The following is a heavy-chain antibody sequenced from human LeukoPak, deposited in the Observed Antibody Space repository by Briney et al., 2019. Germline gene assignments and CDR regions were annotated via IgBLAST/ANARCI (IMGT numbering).Heavy chain of an antibody. CDR1: GFTFSLYW. J-gene: IGHJ4*02. Sequence: GGSLRLSCAASGFTFSLYWMNWVRRAPGKGLEWVANIKGDGSETSYVTSVRGRFTISRDNAKNSLYLQMNNLRVEDTAVYYCAREEVKSFDNWGQGTLVTVSS. CDR2: IKGDGSET. V-gene: IGHV3-7*03. CDR3: AREEVKSFDN.